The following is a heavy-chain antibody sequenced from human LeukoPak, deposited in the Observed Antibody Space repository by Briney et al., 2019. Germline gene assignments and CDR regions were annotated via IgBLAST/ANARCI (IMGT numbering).Heavy chain of an antibody. Sequence: PSETLSLTCTVSGGSISSYYWSWIRQPAGKGLEWIGRIYTSGSTNYNPSLKSRVTMSVDTSKNQFSLKLSSVTAANTAVYYCAREGGYYDSSGYYYLFDYWGQGTLVTVSS. J-gene: IGHJ4*02. D-gene: IGHD3-22*01. CDR1: GGSISSYY. V-gene: IGHV4-4*07. CDR2: IYTSGST. CDR3: AREGGYYDSSGYYYLFDY.